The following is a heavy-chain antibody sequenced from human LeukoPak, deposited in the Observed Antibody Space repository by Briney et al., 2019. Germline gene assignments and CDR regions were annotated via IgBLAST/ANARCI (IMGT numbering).Heavy chain of an antibody. D-gene: IGHD1-26*01. V-gene: IGHV4-34*01. Sequence: SETLSLTCAVYGGSFSGYSWNWIRQPPVKGLEWIGEINHSGGTNYNPSLKSRVTISVDTSKNQFSLQLSSVTAADTAVYYCARDRELGYWGQGTLVTVSS. CDR2: INHSGGT. J-gene: IGHJ4*02. CDR3: ARDRELGY. CDR1: GGSFSGYS.